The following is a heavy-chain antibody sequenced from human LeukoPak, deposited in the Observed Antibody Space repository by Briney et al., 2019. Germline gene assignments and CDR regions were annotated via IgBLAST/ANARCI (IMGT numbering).Heavy chain of an antibody. Sequence: GGSLRLSCAASGFTFSSYEMNWGRQAPGKGLEWVSYISGSGSTIYYADSVKGRFTVSRDNAKNSLYLQMNSLRAEDTAVYYCAKEDRQQWLVDYWGQGTLVTVSS. CDR1: GFTFSSYE. CDR2: ISGSGSTI. D-gene: IGHD6-19*01. CDR3: AKEDRQQWLVDY. J-gene: IGHJ4*02. V-gene: IGHV3-48*03.